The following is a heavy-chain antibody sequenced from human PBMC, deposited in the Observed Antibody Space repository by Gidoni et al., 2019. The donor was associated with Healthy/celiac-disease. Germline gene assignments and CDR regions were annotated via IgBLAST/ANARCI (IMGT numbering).Heavy chain of an antibody. J-gene: IGHJ4*02. CDR3: ARHHYGEKGYFDY. CDR1: GGSISSYY. CDR2: IYYSGST. Sequence: QVQLQESGPGLVKPSETLSLTCTVSGGSISSYYWSWIRQPPGKGLEWIGYIYYSGSTNYNPSLKSRVTISVDTSKNQFSLKLSSVTAADTAVYYCARHHYGEKGYFDYWGQGTLVTVSS. D-gene: IGHD4-17*01. V-gene: IGHV4-59*08.